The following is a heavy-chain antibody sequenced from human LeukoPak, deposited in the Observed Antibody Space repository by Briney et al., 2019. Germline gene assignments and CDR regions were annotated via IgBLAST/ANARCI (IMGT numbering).Heavy chain of an antibody. CDR1: GFTVSSNY. V-gene: IGHV3-66*04. CDR3: ARHMKTTAVFDY. J-gene: IGHJ4*02. CDR2: IYSGGST. D-gene: IGHD4-23*01. Sequence: GGSLRLSCAASGFTVSSNYMSWVRQAPGKGLEWVSVIYSGGSTYYADSVKGRFTISRDNSKNTLYLQMNSLRAEDTAVYYCARHMKTTAVFDYWGQGTLVTVSS.